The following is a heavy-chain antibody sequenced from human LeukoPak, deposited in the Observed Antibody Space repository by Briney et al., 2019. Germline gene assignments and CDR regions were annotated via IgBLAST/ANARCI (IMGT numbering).Heavy chain of an antibody. CDR1: GFTFSSYG. CDR3: ARDYGGVFAD. Sequence: GGSLRLSCAASGFTFSSYGMHWVRQAPGKGLEGGAVICYDGSNKYYADSVKGRFTISRDNSKNTLYLQMNSLRAEDTAVYYCARDYGGVFADWGQGTPVTV. D-gene: IGHD4-23*01. J-gene: IGHJ4*02. CDR2: ICYDGSNK. V-gene: IGHV3-33*01.